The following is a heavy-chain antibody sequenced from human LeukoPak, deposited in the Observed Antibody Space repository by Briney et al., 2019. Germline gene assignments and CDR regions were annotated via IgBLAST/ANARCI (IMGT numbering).Heavy chain of an antibody. V-gene: IGHV4-34*01. Sequence: SETLSLTCAVYGGSFSGYYWSWIRQPPGKGLEWIGEINHSGSTNYNPSLKSRVTISVDTSKNQFSLKLSFVTAADTAVYYCASKPGTAGQFDYWGQGTLVTVSS. D-gene: IGHD1-1*01. CDR1: GGSFSGYY. CDR3: ASKPGTAGQFDY. CDR2: INHSGST. J-gene: IGHJ4*02.